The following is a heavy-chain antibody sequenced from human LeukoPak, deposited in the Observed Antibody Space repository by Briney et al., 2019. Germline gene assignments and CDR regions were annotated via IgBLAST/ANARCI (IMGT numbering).Heavy chain of an antibody. D-gene: IGHD2-8*02. CDR2: IYYSGST. Sequence: PSETLSLTCTVSGGSISSGGYYWSWIRQHPGTGLEWIGYIYYSGSTYYNPSLKSRVTISVDTSKNQFSLKLSSVTAADTAVYYCARGVVYALFDYWGQGTLVTVSS. CDR3: ARGVVYALFDY. V-gene: IGHV4-31*03. CDR1: GGSISSGGYY. J-gene: IGHJ4*02.